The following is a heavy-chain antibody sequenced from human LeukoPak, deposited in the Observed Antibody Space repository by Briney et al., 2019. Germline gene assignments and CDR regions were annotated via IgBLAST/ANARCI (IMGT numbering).Heavy chain of an antibody. Sequence: SETLSLTCNVSGGSITSSGYYWGWIRQPPGRGLEWIGSIYFSGSTNYNPSLKSRVTISVDTFRNDFSLRLNSVTAADTAVYYCASGVEWGTYYNYYYMDVWGKGTTVTVSS. V-gene: IGHV4-39*02. CDR3: ASGVEWGTYYNYYYMDV. D-gene: IGHD2-21*01. J-gene: IGHJ6*03. CDR2: IYFSGST. CDR1: GGSITSSGYY.